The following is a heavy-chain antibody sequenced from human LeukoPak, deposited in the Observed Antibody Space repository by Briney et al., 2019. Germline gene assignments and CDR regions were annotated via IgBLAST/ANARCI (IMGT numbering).Heavy chain of an antibody. CDR2: IYYSGST. Sequence: SETLSLTCTVSGGSISSSSYYWGWIRQPPGKGLEWIGSIYYSGSTYYNPSLKSRVTISVDTSKNQFSLKLSSVTAADTAVYYCARRRRGWMPVSAGDAFDIWGQGTMVTVSS. J-gene: IGHJ3*02. CDR1: GGSISSSSYY. D-gene: IGHD6-19*01. V-gene: IGHV4-39*07. CDR3: ARRRRGWMPVSAGDAFDI.